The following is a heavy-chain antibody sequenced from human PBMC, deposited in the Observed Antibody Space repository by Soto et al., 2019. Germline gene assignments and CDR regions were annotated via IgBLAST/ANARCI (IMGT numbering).Heavy chain of an antibody. CDR1: GGSISSGGYY. CDR3: ARDRGDTAMNKYYLDY. V-gene: IGHV4-31*03. J-gene: IGHJ4*02. Sequence: QVQLQESGPGLVKPSQTLSLTCTVSGGSISSGGYYWSWIRQHPGKGLEWIGYIYYSGSTYYNPSLKSRVTISVDTSKNQFSLKLSSVTAADTAVYYCARDRGDTAMNKYYLDYWGQGTLVTVSS. D-gene: IGHD5-18*01. CDR2: IYYSGST.